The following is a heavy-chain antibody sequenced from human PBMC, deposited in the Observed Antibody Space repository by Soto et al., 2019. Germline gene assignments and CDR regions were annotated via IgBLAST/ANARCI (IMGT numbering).Heavy chain of an antibody. CDR2: IIPILGIA. D-gene: IGHD6-13*01. J-gene: IGHJ4*02. CDR1: GYTLTELS. V-gene: IGHV1-69*04. CDR3: ARATADSSSWYYFDY. Sequence: ASVKVSCKVSGYTLTELSMHWVRQAPGQGLEWMGRIIPILGIANYAQKFQGRVTITADKSTSTAYMELSSLRSEDTAVYYCARATADSSSWYYFDYWGQGTLVTVSS.